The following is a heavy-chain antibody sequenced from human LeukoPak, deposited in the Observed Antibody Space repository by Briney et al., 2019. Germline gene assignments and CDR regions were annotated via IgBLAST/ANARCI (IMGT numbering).Heavy chain of an antibody. CDR3: AKTDYSDSSGYYDY. V-gene: IGHV3-23*01. J-gene: IGHJ4*02. CDR1: GFTFSNYA. Sequence: GGSLRLSCAASGFTFSNYAMSWVRQAPGKGLEWVSVISGSGGRTFYADSVTGRFTISRGNSKNTLYLQVNSLRAEDTAVYYCAKTDYSDSSGYYDYWGQGTLVTVSS. D-gene: IGHD3-22*01. CDR2: ISGSGGRT.